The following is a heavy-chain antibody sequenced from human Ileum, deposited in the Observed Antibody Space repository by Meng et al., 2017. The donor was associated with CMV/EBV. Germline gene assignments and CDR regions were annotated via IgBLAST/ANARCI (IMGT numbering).Heavy chain of an antibody. CDR3: AKPWGY. D-gene: IGHD1-14*01. J-gene: IGHJ4*02. Sequence: ASVTVSCKASGYRFTSDYVNWVRQAPGQGLEWMGKINPRFGNTDYPQKFQSRVTITSDTSTSTVYMELSSLRSEDTAVYYCAKPWGYWGQGTLVTVSS. V-gene: IGHV1-46*01. CDR1: GYRFTSDY. CDR2: INPRFGNT.